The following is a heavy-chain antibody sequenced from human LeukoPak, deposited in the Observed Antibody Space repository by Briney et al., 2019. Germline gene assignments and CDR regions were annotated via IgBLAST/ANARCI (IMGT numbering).Heavy chain of an antibody. CDR2: INTNTGNP. CDR1: GYTFTSYG. D-gene: IGHD3-22*01. Sequence: ASVKVSCKASGYTFTSYGISWVRQAPGQGLEWMGWINTNTGNPTYAQGFTGRFVFSLDTSVSTAYLQISSLKAEDTAVYYCARDLGGDYYDSSGYNWGQGTLVTVSS. CDR3: ARDLGGDYYDSSGYN. V-gene: IGHV7-4-1*02. J-gene: IGHJ4*02.